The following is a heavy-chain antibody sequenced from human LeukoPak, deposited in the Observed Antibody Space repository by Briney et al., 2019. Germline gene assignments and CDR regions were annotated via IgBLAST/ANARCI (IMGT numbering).Heavy chain of an antibody. CDR2: INSDGSIT. D-gene: IGHD1-26*01. CDR3: ARGPDHGGSYYHD. J-gene: IGHJ4*02. Sequence: PGGSLRLSCAASGFTFSNSWMYWVRQAPGKGLVWVSRINSDGSITQYADSVKGRFTISRDNAKNTLFLQMNSLRVEDTALYYCARGPDHGGSYYHDWGQGTPVTVSS. V-gene: IGHV3-74*03. CDR1: GFTFSNSW.